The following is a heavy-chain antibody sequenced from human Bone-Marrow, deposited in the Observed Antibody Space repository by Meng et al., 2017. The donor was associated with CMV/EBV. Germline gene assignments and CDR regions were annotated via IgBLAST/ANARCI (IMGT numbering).Heavy chain of an antibody. CDR1: GGSLSSGSFY. Sequence: SETLSLSCTVSGGSLSSGSFYWGWIRQPPGKGLEWIGSIYYSGSTYYNPSLRSRVTISVDTSKNQFSLKLISVTAADTAMYYCARDRAWFDPWGQGTLVTVSS. CDR3: ARDRAWFDP. V-gene: IGHV4-39*07. CDR2: IYYSGST. J-gene: IGHJ5*02.